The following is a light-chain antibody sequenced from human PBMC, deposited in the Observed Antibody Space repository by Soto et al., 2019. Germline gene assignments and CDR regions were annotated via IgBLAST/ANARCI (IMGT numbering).Light chain of an antibody. V-gene: IGKV1-5*01. Sequence: DIQMTQSPSTLSASVGDRVTITCRASQSISGWLAWYQQRPGKAPKLLIYVDSSLESGVPSRFSGSGSGTEFTLTIDGLQPDDFATYYCQQYSGYSLFTFGPGTKVDIK. CDR1: QSISGW. J-gene: IGKJ3*01. CDR3: QQYSGYSLFT. CDR2: VDS.